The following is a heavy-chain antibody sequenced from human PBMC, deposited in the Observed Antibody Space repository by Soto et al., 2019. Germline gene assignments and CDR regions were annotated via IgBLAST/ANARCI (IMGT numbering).Heavy chain of an antibody. CDR1: GYNFASYW. Sequence: GESLKISCKAAGYNFASYWIGWVRQMPGKGLEWMGIIYPGDSDPRYSPSFQGQVTISDDKSISTAYLQWSSLKASDSAMYYCARQRPGGGNPEAIDYWGQGTLVTVS. J-gene: IGHJ4*02. D-gene: IGHD2-15*01. V-gene: IGHV5-51*01. CDR3: ARQRPGGGNPEAIDY. CDR2: IYPGDSDP.